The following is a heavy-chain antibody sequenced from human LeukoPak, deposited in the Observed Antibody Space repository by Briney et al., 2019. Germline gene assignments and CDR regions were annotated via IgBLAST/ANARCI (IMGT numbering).Heavy chain of an antibody. CDR3: ARDDGYNWGLIDY. Sequence: SVKVSCKASGGTFSSYAISWVRQAPGQGLEWMGGIIPIFGTANYAQKFQGRATITTDESTSTAYMELSSLRSEDTAVYYCARDDGYNWGLIDYWGQGTLVTVSS. D-gene: IGHD5-24*01. CDR2: IIPIFGTA. J-gene: IGHJ4*02. V-gene: IGHV1-69*05. CDR1: GGTFSSYA.